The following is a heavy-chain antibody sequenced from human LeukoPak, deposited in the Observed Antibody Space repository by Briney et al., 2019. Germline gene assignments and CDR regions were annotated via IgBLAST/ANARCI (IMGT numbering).Heavy chain of an antibody. Sequence: SETLSLICTVSGGSISSYYWSWIRQPAGKGLEWIGRISTSGSTNYNPSLKSRVTMSVDTSNNQFSLKLNSVTAADTAVYYCARLTTWGSYYDYWGQGTLVSVSS. CDR2: ISTSGST. CDR3: ARLTTWGSYYDY. J-gene: IGHJ4*02. D-gene: IGHD3-16*01. V-gene: IGHV4-4*07. CDR1: GGSISSYY.